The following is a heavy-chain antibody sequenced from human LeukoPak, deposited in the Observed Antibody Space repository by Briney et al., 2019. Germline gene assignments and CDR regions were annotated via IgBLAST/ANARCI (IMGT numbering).Heavy chain of an antibody. CDR3: ARDALYSYSPPGDY. Sequence: ASVKVSCKASGYTFTSYYMHWVRQAPGQGLEWVGIINGNGGSTRYAQKFQGRVTMTVDMSTSTVYMELNSLRSVDTAVYYCARDALYSYSPPGDYRGQGTLVTVSS. D-gene: IGHD1-26*01. CDR1: GYTFTSYY. CDR2: INGNGGST. V-gene: IGHV1-46*01. J-gene: IGHJ4*02.